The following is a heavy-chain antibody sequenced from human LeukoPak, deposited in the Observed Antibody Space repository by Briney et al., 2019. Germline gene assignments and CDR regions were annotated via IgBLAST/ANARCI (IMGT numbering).Heavy chain of an antibody. V-gene: IGHV1-69*05. CDR3: ARGLEQQLVIGPFDY. Sequence: ASVKVSCKASGGTFSSYAISWVRQAPGQGLEWMGGIIPIFGTADYAQKFQGRVTITTDESTSTAYMELSSLRSEGTAVYYCARGLEQQLVIGPFDYWGQGTLVTVSS. CDR2: IIPIFGTA. J-gene: IGHJ4*02. CDR1: GGTFSSYA. D-gene: IGHD6-13*01.